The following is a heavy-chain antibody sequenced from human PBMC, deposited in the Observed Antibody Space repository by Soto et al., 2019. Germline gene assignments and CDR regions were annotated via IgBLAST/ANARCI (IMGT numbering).Heavy chain of an antibody. D-gene: IGHD4-17*01. V-gene: IGHV3-33*01. J-gene: IGHJ3*02. CDR3: ARDGGGYGDYVWFDAFDI. CDR2: IWYDGSNK. CDR1: GFTFSSYG. Sequence: QVQLVESGGGVVQPGRSLRLSCAASGFTFSSYGMHWVRQAPGKGLEWVAVIWYDGSNKYYADSVKGRFTISRDNSKNTLYLQMNSLRAEDTAVYYCARDGGGYGDYVWFDAFDIWGQGTMVTVSS.